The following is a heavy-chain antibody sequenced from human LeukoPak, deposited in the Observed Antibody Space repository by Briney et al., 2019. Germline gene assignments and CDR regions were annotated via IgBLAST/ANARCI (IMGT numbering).Heavy chain of an antibody. CDR1: GYTFTSYD. J-gene: IGHJ5*02. CDR3: ARGAYIVGATTRWFDP. CDR2: MNPNSGNT. V-gene: IGHV1-8*01. D-gene: IGHD1-26*01. Sequence: ASVKVSCKASGYTFTSYDINWVRRATGQGLEWMGWMNPNSGNTGYAQKFQGRVTMTRNTSISTAYMELSSLRSEDTAVYYCARGAYIVGATTRWFDPWGQGTLVTVSS.